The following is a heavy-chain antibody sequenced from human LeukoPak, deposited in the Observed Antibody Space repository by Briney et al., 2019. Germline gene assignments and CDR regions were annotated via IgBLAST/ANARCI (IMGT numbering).Heavy chain of an antibody. CDR1: GYTFTGYY. CDR2: INPNSGGT. Sequence: ASVKVSCKASGYTFTGYYMHSVRQAPGQGLEWMGWINPNSGGTNYAQKFQGRVTMTRDTSISTAYMELSRLRSDDTAVYYCARDPGYSSSWSNLPLDYWGQATLVTVYS. D-gene: IGHD6-13*01. J-gene: IGHJ4*02. V-gene: IGHV1-2*02. CDR3: ARDPGYSSSWSNLPLDY.